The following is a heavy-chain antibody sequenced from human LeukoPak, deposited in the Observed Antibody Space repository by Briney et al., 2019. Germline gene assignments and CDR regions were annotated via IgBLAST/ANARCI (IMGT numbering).Heavy chain of an antibody. D-gene: IGHD6-19*01. CDR2: IYPGDSDT. V-gene: IGHV5-51*01. CDR3: ARAAPYSSGWYYFDY. Sequence: KCGESLKISCKGSGYSFTSYWIGWVRQMPGKGLEWMGIIYPGDSDTRYSPSFQGQVTISADKSISTAYLQWSSLKASDTAMYYCARAAPYSSGWYYFDYWGQGTLVTVSS. J-gene: IGHJ4*02. CDR1: GYSFTSYW.